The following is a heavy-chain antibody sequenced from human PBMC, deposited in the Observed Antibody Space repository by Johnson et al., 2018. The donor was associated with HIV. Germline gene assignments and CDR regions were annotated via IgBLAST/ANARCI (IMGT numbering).Heavy chain of an antibody. V-gene: IGHV3-30*19. CDR1: GFTFSNYG. CDR3: ARSCTVVTPYDI. J-gene: IGHJ3*02. Sequence: QVQLVESGGGVVQPGRSLRLSCAASGFTFSNYGMHWVRQAPGKGLEWVAVIWFDGSNKYYADSVKGRFTISSDNSKNTLYLQMNSLRAEDTAVYYCARSCTVVTPYDIWGQGTMVTVSS. D-gene: IGHD4-23*01. CDR2: IWFDGSNK.